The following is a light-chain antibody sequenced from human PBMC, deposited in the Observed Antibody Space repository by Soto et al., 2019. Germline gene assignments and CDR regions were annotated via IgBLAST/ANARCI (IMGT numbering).Light chain of an antibody. CDR2: ANS. CDR1: SSNIGANYD. CDR3: QSYDSTLLARYV. V-gene: IGLV1-40*01. Sequence: QAVVTQPPSVSGAPGQRVTISCTGSSSNIGANYDVHWYQQRPGTAPKLLIFANSNRPSGVPDRFSGSKSGTSASLVITGLQAEDEGDYYCQSYDSTLLARYVFGTGTKLTVL. J-gene: IGLJ1*01.